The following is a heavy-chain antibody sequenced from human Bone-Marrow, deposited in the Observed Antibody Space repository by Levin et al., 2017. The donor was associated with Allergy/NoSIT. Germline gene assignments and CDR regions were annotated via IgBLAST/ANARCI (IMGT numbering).Heavy chain of an antibody. J-gene: IGHJ5*02. Sequence: AGGSLRLSCAASGFTFSSYWMHWVRQAPGKGLVWVSRINSDGSSTSYADSVKGRFTISRDNAKNTLYLQMNSLRAEDTAVYYCARDPGRVYLLFWFDPWGQGTLVTVAS. CDR1: GFTFSSYW. CDR2: INSDGSST. CDR3: ARDPGRVYLLFWFDP. V-gene: IGHV3-74*01. D-gene: IGHD6-6*01.